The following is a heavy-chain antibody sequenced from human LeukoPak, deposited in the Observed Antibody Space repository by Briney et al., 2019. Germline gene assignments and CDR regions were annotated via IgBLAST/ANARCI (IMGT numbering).Heavy chain of an antibody. D-gene: IGHD5-24*01. J-gene: IGHJ4*02. CDR2: IIPIFGTA. CDR3: ARDPGRWLLNY. CDR1: GYTFTSYG. Sequence: SVKVSCKASGYTFTSYGISWVRQAPGQGLEWMGGIIPIFGTANYAQKFQGRVTITADESTSTAYMELSSLRSEDTAVYYCARDPGRWLLNYWGQGTLVTVSS. V-gene: IGHV1-69*13.